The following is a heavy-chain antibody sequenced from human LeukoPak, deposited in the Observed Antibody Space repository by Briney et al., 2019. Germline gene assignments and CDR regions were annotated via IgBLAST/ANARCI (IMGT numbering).Heavy chain of an antibody. CDR1: GYTFTSYD. D-gene: IGHD4-17*01. J-gene: IGHJ4*02. V-gene: IGHV1-8*01. Sequence: ASVKVSCKASGYTFTSYDINWVRQATGQGLVWMGWMNPNSGNTGYAQKCQGRVTMTRNTSISTAYMELSSLRSEDTAVYYCARLTDDYGDYGQDYWGQGTLVTVSS. CDR2: MNPNSGNT. CDR3: ARLTDDYGDYGQDY.